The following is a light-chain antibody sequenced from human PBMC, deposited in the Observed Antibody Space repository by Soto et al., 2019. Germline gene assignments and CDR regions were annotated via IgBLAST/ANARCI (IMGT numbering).Light chain of an antibody. CDR2: GAS. V-gene: IGKV3-20*01. Sequence: EIVFTQSPGTLSLSPGERATLSCRASQSFNSIYLAWYQQKPGQAPRLLIYGASSRATGIPDRFSGSGSGTDFTLTISRLEPEDFAVYYCHQYDSWTLGQGTKVDI. CDR1: QSFNSIY. J-gene: IGKJ1*01. CDR3: HQYDSWT.